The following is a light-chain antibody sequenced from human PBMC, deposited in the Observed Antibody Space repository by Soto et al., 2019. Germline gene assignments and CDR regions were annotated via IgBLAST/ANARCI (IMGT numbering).Light chain of an antibody. Sequence: QSALTQPASVSGSPGQSITISCTGTSSDVGSYNLVSWYQHHPGRAPKLMIYEASKRPSGFSNRFAGSKSGNTASLTISGLQAEDEAEYYCCSYAGSSTYVVFGGGTKVTVL. CDR1: SSDVGSYNL. J-gene: IGLJ2*01. CDR2: EAS. CDR3: CSYAGSSTYVV. V-gene: IGLV2-23*01.